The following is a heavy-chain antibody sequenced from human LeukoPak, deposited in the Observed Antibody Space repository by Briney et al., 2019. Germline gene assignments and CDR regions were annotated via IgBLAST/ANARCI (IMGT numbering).Heavy chain of an antibody. V-gene: IGHV3-30*04. CDR3: AREVAPAAAFYYYGMDV. J-gene: IGHJ6*04. D-gene: IGHD2-2*01. CDR1: GFTFSSYP. CDR2: ISYDGSNK. Sequence: GGSLRLSCAASGFTFSSYPMHRVRQAPGKGLEWVAIISYDGSNKYCADSVKGRFTISRDNSKNTLDLQMNSLRAEDTAVYYCAREVAPAAAFYYYGMDVWGKGTTVTVSS.